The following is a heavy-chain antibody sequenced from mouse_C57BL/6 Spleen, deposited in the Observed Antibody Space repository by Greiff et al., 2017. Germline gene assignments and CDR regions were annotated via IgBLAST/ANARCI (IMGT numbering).Heavy chain of an antibody. Sequence: EVKLMESGGGLVQPGGALSLSCAASGFTFTDYYMSWVRQPPGKALEWLGFIRNKANGYTTEYSASVKGRFTISRDNSQSILYLQMNALRAEDSATYYCARYRTTVLALYHAMASRRQGTSGPASS. J-gene: IGHJ4*01. V-gene: IGHV7-3*01. D-gene: IGHD1-1*01. CDR3: ARYRTTVLALYHAMAS. CDR2: IRNKANGYTT. CDR1: GFTFTDYY.